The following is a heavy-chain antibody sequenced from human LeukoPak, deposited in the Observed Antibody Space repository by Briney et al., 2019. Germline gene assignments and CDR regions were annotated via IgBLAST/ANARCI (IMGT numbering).Heavy chain of an antibody. D-gene: IGHD4-17*01. V-gene: IGHV3-30*03. CDR3: ATARTLRVTTSFDY. J-gene: IGHJ4*02. Sequence: PGGSLRLSCAASGFTFSSYGMHWVRQAPGKGLEWVAVISSDGSLKYYPDSVRGRFTISRDNSKDTLYLQVNSLRAEDTAVYYCATARTLRVTTSFDYWGQGTLVTVSS. CDR1: GFTFSSYG. CDR2: ISSDGSLK.